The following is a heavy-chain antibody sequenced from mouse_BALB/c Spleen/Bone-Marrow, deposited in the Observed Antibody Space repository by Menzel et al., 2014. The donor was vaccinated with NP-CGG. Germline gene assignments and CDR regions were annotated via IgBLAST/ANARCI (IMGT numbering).Heavy chain of an antibody. CDR3: ARDGYYVVMDY. V-gene: IGHV2-9*02. D-gene: IGHD2-3*01. Sequence: VMLVESGPGLVAPSQSLSITCTVSGFSLTNYGVHWVRRPPGKGLEWLGVIWAGGSTNYNSALMSRLSITKDNSKNQVFLKMNSLQTADTAMYYCARDGYYVVMDYWGQGTSVTVSS. J-gene: IGHJ4*01. CDR1: GFSLTNYG. CDR2: IWAGGST.